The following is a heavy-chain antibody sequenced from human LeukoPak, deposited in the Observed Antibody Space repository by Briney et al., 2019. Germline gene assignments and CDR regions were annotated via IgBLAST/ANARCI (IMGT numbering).Heavy chain of an antibody. Sequence: PSEALSLTCAVSGYSISSGYYWGWIRQPPGKGLEWIGSIYHSGSTYYNPSLKSRVTISVDTSKNQLSLKLSSVTAADTAVYYCARSVYDYVWGSYRYLFDPWGQGTLVTVSS. J-gene: IGHJ5*02. CDR3: ARSVYDYVWGSYRYLFDP. CDR1: GYSISSGYY. V-gene: IGHV4-38-2*01. CDR2: IYHSGST. D-gene: IGHD3-16*02.